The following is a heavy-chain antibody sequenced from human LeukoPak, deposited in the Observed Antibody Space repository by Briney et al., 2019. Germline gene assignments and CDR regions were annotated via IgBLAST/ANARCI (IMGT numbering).Heavy chain of an antibody. Sequence: PGGSLRLSCAASGFTFINYAMSWVRQAPGKGLEWVSVISGSGSSTYYADSVKGRFTISRDDSKNTLYLQMNSLRAEDTAVYYCAKVSSSSWNNYFDYWGQGTLVTVSP. CDR2: ISGSGSST. J-gene: IGHJ4*02. CDR1: GFTFINYA. V-gene: IGHV3-23*01. D-gene: IGHD1/OR15-1a*01. CDR3: AKVSSSSWNNYFDY.